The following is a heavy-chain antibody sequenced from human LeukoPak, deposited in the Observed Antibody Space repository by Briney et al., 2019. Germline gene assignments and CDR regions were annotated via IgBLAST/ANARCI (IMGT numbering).Heavy chain of an antibody. CDR1: GFTFSSYG. D-gene: IGHD6-13*01. V-gene: IGHV3-23*01. CDR3: AKTYHSSRARYYYYYYMDV. J-gene: IGHJ6*03. Sequence: RTGGSLRLSCAASGFTFSSYGMSWVRQAPGKGLEWVSSISNSGGSTYHADSVKGRFTISRDNSKNTLYLQMNSLRAEDTAVYYCAKTYHSSRARYYYYYYMDVWGKGTTVTISS. CDR2: ISNSGGST.